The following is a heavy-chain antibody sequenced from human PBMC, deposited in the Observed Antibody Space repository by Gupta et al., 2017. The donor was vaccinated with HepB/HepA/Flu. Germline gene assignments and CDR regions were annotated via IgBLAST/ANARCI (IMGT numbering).Heavy chain of an antibody. CDR3: ARDLIDFWSGYYRVPGDKA. CDR2: ISTYNGNI. V-gene: IGHV1-18*01. Sequence: VNKPGASVKVSCKASGYTFTSYGISWVRQSPGQGLEWMGWISTYNGNIKYAQNFQGRVTMATDTYTRTAYMEMRSLRADDTAVYYCARDLIDFWSGYYRVPGDKAWGQGTLVTVSS. CDR1: GYTFTSYG. J-gene: IGHJ5*02. D-gene: IGHD3-3*01.